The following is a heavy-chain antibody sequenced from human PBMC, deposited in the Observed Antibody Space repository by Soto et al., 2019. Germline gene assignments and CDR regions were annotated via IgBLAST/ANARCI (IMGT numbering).Heavy chain of an antibody. CDR3: ARYCSSTSCYILGPYYYYYGMDV. D-gene: IGHD2-2*02. CDR1: GFTFSSYA. V-gene: IGHV3-30-3*01. Sequence: GGSLRLSCAASGFTFSSYAMHWVRQAPGKGLEWVAVISYDGSNKYYADSVKGRFTISRDNFKNTLYLQMNSLRAEDTAVYYCARYCSSTSCYILGPYYYYYGMDVWGQGTTVTVSS. CDR2: ISYDGSNK. J-gene: IGHJ6*02.